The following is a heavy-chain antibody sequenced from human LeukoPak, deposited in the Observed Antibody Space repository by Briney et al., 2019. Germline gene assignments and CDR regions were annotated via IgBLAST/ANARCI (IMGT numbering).Heavy chain of an antibody. CDR1: GGSIGSGGYY. D-gene: IGHD6-13*01. CDR3: ASGIAAAGRIWYFDY. V-gene: IGHV4-31*03. CDR2: IYYSGSI. Sequence: QTLSLTCTVSGGSIGSGGYYWSWIRQHRGRGREWIGYIYYSGSIYYNPSLKSRVTISVDRSKNQFSLKLSSVTAADTAVYYCASGIAAAGRIWYFDYWGQGTLVTVSS. J-gene: IGHJ4*02.